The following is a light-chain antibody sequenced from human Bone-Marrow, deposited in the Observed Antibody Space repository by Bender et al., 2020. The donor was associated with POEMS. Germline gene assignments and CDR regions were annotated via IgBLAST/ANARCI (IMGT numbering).Light chain of an antibody. V-gene: IGLV3-1*01. Sequence: SYELTQPPSVSLSPGQTASITCSGDNLASKYVCWYQQKPGQSPVLVIYQDDRRPSGIPERFSGSNSGNTATLTISVTQAMDEADYYCQAWDAGTEVFGGGTKLTVL. CDR2: QDD. CDR3: QAWDAGTEV. CDR1: NLASKY. J-gene: IGLJ2*01.